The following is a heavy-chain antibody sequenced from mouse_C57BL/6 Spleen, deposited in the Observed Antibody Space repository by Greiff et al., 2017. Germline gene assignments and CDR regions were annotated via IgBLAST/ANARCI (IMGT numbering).Heavy chain of an antibody. V-gene: IGHV3-6*01. CDR2: ISYDGSN. Sequence: EVQLVESGPGLVNPSQSLSLTCSVTGYSITSGYYWNWIRQFPGNKLEWMGYISYDGSNNYNPSLKNRISITRDTSKNQFFLKLNSVTTEDTATYYCAREDYGNLFDYWGQGTTLTVSS. D-gene: IGHD2-1*01. J-gene: IGHJ2*01. CDR1: GYSITSGYY. CDR3: AREDYGNLFDY.